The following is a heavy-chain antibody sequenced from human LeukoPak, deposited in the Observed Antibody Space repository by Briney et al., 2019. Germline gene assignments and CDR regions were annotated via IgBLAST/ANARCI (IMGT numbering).Heavy chain of an antibody. CDR1: GYTFTGYY. D-gene: IGHD3-10*01. J-gene: IGHJ3*02. CDR2: INPNSGGT. Sequence: ASVNVSCKASGYTFTGYYMHWVRQAPGQGPEWMGWINPNSGGTNYAQKFQGWVTMTRDTSISTAYMELSRLRSDDTAVYYCARGGESPWFGELLAQKAFDIWGQGTMVTVSS. CDR3: ARGGESPWFGELLAQKAFDI. V-gene: IGHV1-2*04.